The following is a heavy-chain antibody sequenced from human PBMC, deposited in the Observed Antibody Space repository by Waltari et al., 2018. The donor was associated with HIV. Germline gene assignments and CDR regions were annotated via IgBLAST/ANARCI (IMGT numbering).Heavy chain of an antibody. CDR2: IDPRTGEA. CDR1: AYTLTASY. CDR3: ARGEDVTLISLPPGYRLDF. D-gene: IGHD2-15*01. J-gene: IGHJ4*02. V-gene: IGHV1-2*06. Sequence: QAHLVQSGPEVRRPGASVTVSCQGPAYTLTASYLHWLRQPPGQGPEWLGRIDPRTGEARYAPAFQGRVTMTRVTSLTTAYLDLTSLKSDDTAVYFCARGEDVTLISLPPGYRLDFWDQGTLVTVSS.